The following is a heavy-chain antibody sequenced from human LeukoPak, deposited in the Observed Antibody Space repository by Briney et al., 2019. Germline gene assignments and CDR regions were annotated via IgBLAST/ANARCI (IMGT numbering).Heavy chain of an antibody. J-gene: IGHJ5*02. CDR2: INPRSGST. V-gene: IGHV1-46*01. Sequence: ASVKVSCKASGYTFTTQYIHWVRQAPGQGLERMGVINPRSGSTSYGQKFQGRVTMTRDTSTSTVYMEMSSLRSEDTAMYYCAREAEADEGEPAIKGLDPWGQGTLVTVSS. CDR3: AREAEADEGEPAIKGLDP. D-gene: IGHD2-21*02. CDR1: GYTFTTQY.